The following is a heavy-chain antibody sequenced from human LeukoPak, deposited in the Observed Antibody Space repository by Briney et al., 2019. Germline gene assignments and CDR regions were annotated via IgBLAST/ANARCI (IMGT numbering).Heavy chain of an antibody. CDR1: GYSFTTYW. V-gene: IGHV5-51*01. CDR2: IYPGDSDT. CDR3: ARQGSQKGTPHYYYYYYMDV. J-gene: IGHJ6*03. Sequence: GESLKISCKSSGYSFTTYWIAWVRQMPGKGLEWMGIIYPGDSDTRYSPSFQGQVTISADKSISTAYLQWSSLKASDTAMYYCARQGSQKGTPHYYYYYYMDVWGKGTTVTVSS. D-gene: IGHD2-15*01.